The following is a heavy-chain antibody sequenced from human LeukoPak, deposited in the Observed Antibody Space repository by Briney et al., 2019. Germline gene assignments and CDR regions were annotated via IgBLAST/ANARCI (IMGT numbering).Heavy chain of an antibody. CDR3: ARGVGSGWYGVDY. D-gene: IGHD6-19*01. CDR2: IYYSGST. Sequence: SETLSLTCTVSGGSISSGEYYWSWIRQPPGKGLEWIGYIYYSGSTYYNPSLKSRVTISVDTSKNQFSLKLSSVTAADTAVYYCARGVGSGWYGVDYWGQGTLVTVSS. CDR1: GGSISSGEYY. V-gene: IGHV4-30-4*01. J-gene: IGHJ4*02.